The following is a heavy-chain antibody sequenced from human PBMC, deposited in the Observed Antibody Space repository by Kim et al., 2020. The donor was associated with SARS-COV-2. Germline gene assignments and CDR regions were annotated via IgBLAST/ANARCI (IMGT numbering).Heavy chain of an antibody. CDR3: ARGRLGVRRSGIALLDY. V-gene: IGHV4-34*01. CDR1: GGSFSGYY. Sequence: SETLSLTCAVYGGSFSGYYWSWIRQPPGKVLEWIGEINHSGSTNYNPSLKSRVTISVDTSKNQFSLKLSSVTAADTAVYYCARGRLGVRRSGIALLDYWGQGTLVTVSS. CDR2: INHSGST. J-gene: IGHJ4*02. D-gene: IGHD3-10*01.